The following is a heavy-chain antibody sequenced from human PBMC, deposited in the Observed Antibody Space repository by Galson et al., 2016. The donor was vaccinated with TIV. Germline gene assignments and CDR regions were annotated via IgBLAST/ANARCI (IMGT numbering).Heavy chain of an antibody. J-gene: IGHJ6*02. CDR3: ARDRSAIFGVGENYSGLDV. Sequence: SETLSLTCAVSGGSITSRNWWSWVRQSPGKGLEWIGEIYDSGNTNYNPSLKGRVTISVDKSKNQFSLKVISVTAADTAVYYCARDRSAIFGVGENYSGLDVWGQGTTVTVSS. CDR1: GGSITSRNW. CDR2: IYDSGNT. V-gene: IGHV4-4*02. D-gene: IGHD3-3*01.